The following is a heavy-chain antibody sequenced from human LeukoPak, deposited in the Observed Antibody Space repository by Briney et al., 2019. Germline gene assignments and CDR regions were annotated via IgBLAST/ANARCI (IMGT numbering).Heavy chain of an antibody. Sequence: GASVKVSCKASGYTFTSYDINWVRQATGQGLEWMGWMNPNSGNTGYAQKFQGRVTMTRNTSISTAYMELSSLRSEDTAVYYCARGLFSDGDDAFDIWGQGTMVTVSS. CDR1: GYTFTSYD. CDR2: MNPNSGNT. J-gene: IGHJ3*02. CDR3: ARGLFSDGDDAFDI. V-gene: IGHV1-8*01. D-gene: IGHD3-10*01.